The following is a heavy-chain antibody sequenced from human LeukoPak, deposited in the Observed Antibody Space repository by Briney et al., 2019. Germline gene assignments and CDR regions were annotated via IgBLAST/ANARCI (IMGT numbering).Heavy chain of an antibody. CDR1: GDSIATTTYY. CDR2: VFKSGNT. D-gene: IGHD1-1*01. CDR3: ARHLEYTPGSALYGYFDK. J-gene: IGHJ4*02. V-gene: IGHV4-39*01. Sequence: SETLSLTCTVSGDSIATTTYYWAWIRQSPGRGLGWIANVFKSGNTYDSPSLKGRVTLCVDTSKNQFSLKLASLTASHTAVDYCARHLEYTPGSALYGYFDKCGQGTLVTVSS.